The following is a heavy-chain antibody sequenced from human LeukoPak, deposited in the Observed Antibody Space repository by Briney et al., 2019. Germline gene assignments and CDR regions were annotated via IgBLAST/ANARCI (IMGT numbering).Heavy chain of an antibody. Sequence: GGSLRLSCAASGFTFSSYSMNWVRQAPGKGLEWVSSISSSSSYIYYADSVKGRFTISRDNAKNSLYLQMNSLRAEDTAVYYCAREVWVAVAGHWFDPWGQGTLVAVSS. CDR1: GFTFSSYS. CDR2: ISSSSSYI. J-gene: IGHJ5*02. D-gene: IGHD6-19*01. V-gene: IGHV3-21*01. CDR3: AREVWVAVAGHWFDP.